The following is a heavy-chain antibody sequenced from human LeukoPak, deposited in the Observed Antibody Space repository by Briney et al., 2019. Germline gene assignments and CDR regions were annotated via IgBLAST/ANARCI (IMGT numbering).Heavy chain of an antibody. CDR2: ITSSSSHI. D-gene: IGHD6-13*01. CDR3: ARGIAADEEHY. J-gene: IGHJ4*02. CDR1: GFTFRTYA. Sequence: GGSLRLSCAASGFTFRTYAVDWVRQAPGKGLEWVSTITSSSSHIYYADSVKGRFTISRDNAESPLYLQMNSLRVEDTAVYYCARGIAADEEHYWGQGTLVTVSS. V-gene: IGHV3-21*01.